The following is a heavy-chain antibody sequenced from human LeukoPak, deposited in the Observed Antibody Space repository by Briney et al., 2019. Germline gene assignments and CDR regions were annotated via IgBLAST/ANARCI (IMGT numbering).Heavy chain of an antibody. D-gene: IGHD1-26*01. CDR2: IKQDGSQE. V-gene: IGHV3-7*03. CDR1: RFTLSTYW. Sequence: GGSLRLSCAASRFTLSTYWMSWVRQAPGKGLEWVAHIKQDGSQEYYVDSVKGRITISRDNSKNTLYLQMNSLRAEDTAIYYCAKALGGSGSYRNWFDPWGQGTLVTVSS. CDR3: AKALGGSGSYRNWFDP. J-gene: IGHJ5*02.